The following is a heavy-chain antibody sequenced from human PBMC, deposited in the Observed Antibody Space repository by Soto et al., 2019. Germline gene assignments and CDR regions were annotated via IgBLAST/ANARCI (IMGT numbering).Heavy chain of an antibody. Sequence: EVQLVESGGGLVKPGGSLRLSCAASGFIFSSYTMNWVRQAPGKGLEWVSSISASSTYMYYADSLKCRFTSSRGKAYNTLDLQMNILRAEDTAVYYCARGWLRDQWMYWGQGTLVTVSS. V-gene: IGHV3-21*01. CDR1: GFIFSSYT. CDR2: ISASSTYM. CDR3: ARGWLRDQWMY. D-gene: IGHD5-12*01. J-gene: IGHJ4*02.